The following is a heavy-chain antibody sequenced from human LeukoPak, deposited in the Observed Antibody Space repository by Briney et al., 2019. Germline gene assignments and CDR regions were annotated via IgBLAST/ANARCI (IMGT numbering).Heavy chain of an antibody. V-gene: IGHV2-26*01. J-gene: IGHJ4*02. D-gene: IGHD3-22*01. CDR1: GFSLSNARMG. CDR3: ARINYYDSSGYYYPLLFDY. CDR2: IFSNDEK. Sequence: SGPVLVKPTETLTLTCTVSGFSLSNARMGESWIRQPPGKALEWLAHIFSNDEKSYSTSLKSRLTISKDTSKSQVVLTMTNMDPVDTATYYCARINYYDSSGYYYPLLFDYWGQGTLVTVSS.